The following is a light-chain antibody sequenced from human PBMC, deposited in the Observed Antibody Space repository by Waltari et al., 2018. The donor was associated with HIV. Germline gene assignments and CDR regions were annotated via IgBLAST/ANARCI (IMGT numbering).Light chain of an antibody. V-gene: IGKV3-20*01. CDR1: QSVSSN. CDR2: GVS. Sequence: EIVMTQSPATLSVSPGERATLSCRASQSVSSNLAWYQQKPGQAPRLLIYGVSSRATGIPDRVSGSGSGTDFTLIISRLEPEDSAVYYCQQYDKSPNTFGQGTKLEIK. CDR3: QQYDKSPNT. J-gene: IGKJ2*01.